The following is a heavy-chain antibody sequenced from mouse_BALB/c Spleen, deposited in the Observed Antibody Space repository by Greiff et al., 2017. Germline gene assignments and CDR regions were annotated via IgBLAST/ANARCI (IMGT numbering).Heavy chain of an antibody. D-gene: IGHD2-14*01. V-gene: IGHV1-4*01. CDR2: INPSSGYT. J-gene: IGHJ4*01. CDR3: AREGDRDLYAMDY. Sequence: VQLQESGAELARPGASVKMSCKASGYTFTSYTMHWVKQRPGQGLEWIGYINPSSGYTNYNQKFKDKATLTADKSSSTAYMQLSSLTSEDSAVYYCAREGDRDLYAMDYWGQGTSVTVSS. CDR1: GYTFTSYT.